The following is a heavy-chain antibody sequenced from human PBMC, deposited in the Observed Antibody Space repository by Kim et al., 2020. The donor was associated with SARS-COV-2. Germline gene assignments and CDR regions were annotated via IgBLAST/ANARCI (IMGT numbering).Heavy chain of an antibody. CDR2: VSHDGSEK. CDR3: AKDANWGGPVFGYYYMDV. J-gene: IGHJ6*03. V-gene: IGHV3-30*18. Sequence: GGSLRLSCTASQFSFSRFGMHWVRQAPGKGLEWMASVSHDGSEKYYADSVKGRFTISRDNSKNMLYVQMDSLRPEDTAVYYCAKDANWGGPVFGYYYMDVWGKGTRVPVPS. D-gene: IGHD3-16*01. CDR1: QFSFSRFG.